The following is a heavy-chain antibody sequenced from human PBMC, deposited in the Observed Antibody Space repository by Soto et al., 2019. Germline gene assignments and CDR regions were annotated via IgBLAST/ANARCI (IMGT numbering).Heavy chain of an antibody. CDR2: ITNSGTT. V-gene: IGHV3-23*01. D-gene: IGHD2-15*01. Sequence: EVQLLESGGGLVQPGVSLRLSCAASGFTFSSYAMTWVRQAPGKGLEWVSLITNSGTTYYADSVKGRFTISRDNSKSPLHLQMSSLRAEDTAVYYCAKREGGMAHYFDYWGQGTLVTVSS. CDR3: AKREGGMAHYFDY. J-gene: IGHJ4*02. CDR1: GFTFSSYA.